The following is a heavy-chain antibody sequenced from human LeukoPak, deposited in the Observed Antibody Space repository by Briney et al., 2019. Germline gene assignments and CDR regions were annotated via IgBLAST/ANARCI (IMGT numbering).Heavy chain of an antibody. CDR2: IYYSGST. Sequence: SETLSLTCTVSGGSISSYYWSWIRQPPGKGLEWIGYIYYSGSTNYNPSLKSRVTISVDTSKNQFSLKLSSVTAADTAVYYCARGRPMKNNWFDPWGQGTLVTVSS. D-gene: IGHD3-22*01. J-gene: IGHJ5*02. V-gene: IGHV4-59*12. CDR3: ARGRPMKNNWFDP. CDR1: GGSISSYY.